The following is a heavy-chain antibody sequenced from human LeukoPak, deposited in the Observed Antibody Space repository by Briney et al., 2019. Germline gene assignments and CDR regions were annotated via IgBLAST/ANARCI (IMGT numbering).Heavy chain of an antibody. D-gene: IGHD6-19*01. V-gene: IGHV4-39*01. CDR3: ARGYSSGWYDWFDP. Sequence: SETLSLTCTVSGGSISSSSYYWGWIRQPPGKGLEWIGSIYYSGSTYYNPSLKSRVTISVDPSKNKFSLKLSSVTAADSAVDCCARGYSSGWYDWFDPWGQGTLVTVSS. CDR1: GGSISSSSYY. J-gene: IGHJ5*02. CDR2: IYYSGST.